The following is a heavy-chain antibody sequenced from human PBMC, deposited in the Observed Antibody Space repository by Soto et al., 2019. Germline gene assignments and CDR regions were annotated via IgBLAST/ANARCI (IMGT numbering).Heavy chain of an antibody. Sequence: EVQLVESGGGLVQPGRSLRLSCAASGLTFDDYAMHWVRQAPGKGLEWVSGISWNSGSIGYADSVKGRFTISRDNAKNSLYLQMNSLRAEDTALYYCAKDIHPSYSSGWPDYWGQGTLVTVSS. V-gene: IGHV3-9*01. CDR3: AKDIHPSYSSGWPDY. D-gene: IGHD6-19*01. CDR2: ISWNSGSI. CDR1: GLTFDDYA. J-gene: IGHJ4*02.